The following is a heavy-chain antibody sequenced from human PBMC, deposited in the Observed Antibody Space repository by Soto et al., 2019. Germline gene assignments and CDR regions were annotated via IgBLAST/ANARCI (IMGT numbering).Heavy chain of an antibody. J-gene: IGHJ4*02. D-gene: IGHD2-21*02. CDR2: ISSSSSYT. Sequence: QVQLVESGGGLVKPGGSLRLSCAASGFTFSDYYMSWIRQAPGKGLEWVSYISSSSSYTNYADSVKGRFTISRDNAKNSLYLQMNSLRAEDTAVYYCARATVCGGDCYSFDYWGQGTLVTVSS. CDR1: GFTFSDYY. V-gene: IGHV3-11*06. CDR3: ARATVCGGDCYSFDY.